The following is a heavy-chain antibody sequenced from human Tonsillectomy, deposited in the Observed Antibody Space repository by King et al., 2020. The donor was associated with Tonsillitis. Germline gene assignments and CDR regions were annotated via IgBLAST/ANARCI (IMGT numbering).Heavy chain of an antibody. CDR3: ARRMAVAGAPFDY. V-gene: IGHV4-39*01. Sequence: QLQESGPGLVKPSETLSLTCTVSGGSISSSSCFWGWIRQPPGKGLEWIGGIFHSGSTYYNPSLKSRVTISVDTSKKQFSLKLSSVTAADTAVYYCARRMAVAGAPFDYWGQGTLVTVSS. CDR1: GGSISSSSCF. J-gene: IGHJ4*02. D-gene: IGHD6-19*01. CDR2: IFHSGST.